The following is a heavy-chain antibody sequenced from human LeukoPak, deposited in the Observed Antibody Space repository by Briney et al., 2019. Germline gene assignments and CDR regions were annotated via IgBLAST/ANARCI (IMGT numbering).Heavy chain of an antibody. Sequence: SGPALVKPTQTLTLTCTFSGFSLSTSGMCVSWIRQPPGKALECLALIYWNDDMRYSPSLKNRLTITKDTSKNQVVLTMTNMDPVDTATYYCAHKGSGCYGFDYWGQGTLVTVSS. V-gene: IGHV2-5*08. CDR3: AHKGSGCYGFDY. CDR2: IYWNDDM. J-gene: IGHJ4*02. D-gene: IGHD6-19*01. CDR1: GFSLSTSGMC.